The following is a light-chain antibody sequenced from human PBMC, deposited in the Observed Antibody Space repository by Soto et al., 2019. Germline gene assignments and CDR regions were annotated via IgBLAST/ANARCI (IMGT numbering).Light chain of an antibody. Sequence: QSVLTQPRSVSGSPGQSVTLSCTGTSSDVGGYSYVSRYQQHPGTAPKLMIYDVTTRPSGILDRLFGSKSGNTAPLTISGLQAEDEADYYCFSYAGSYTFVFGTGTKLTVL. V-gene: IGLV2-11*01. CDR2: DVT. CDR1: SSDVGGYSY. CDR3: FSYAGSYTFV. J-gene: IGLJ1*01.